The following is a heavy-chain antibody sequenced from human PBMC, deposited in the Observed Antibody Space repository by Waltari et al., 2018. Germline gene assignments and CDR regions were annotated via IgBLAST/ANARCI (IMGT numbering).Heavy chain of an antibody. CDR2: IYHSGST. D-gene: IGHD5-18*01. V-gene: IGHV4-38-2*02. CDR1: GYSISRGYY. CDR3: ARDPGQLWFTGYYYFDY. Sequence: QVQLQESGPGLVKPSETLSLTCAVSGYSISRGYYWGWIRQPPGKGLEWIGSIYHSGSTYYNPSLKSRVTISVDTSKNQFSLKLSSVTAADTAVYYCARDPGQLWFTGYYYFDYWGQGTLVTVSS. J-gene: IGHJ4*02.